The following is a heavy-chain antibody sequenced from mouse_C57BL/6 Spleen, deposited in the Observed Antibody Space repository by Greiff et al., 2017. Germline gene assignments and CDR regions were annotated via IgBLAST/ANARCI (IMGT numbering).Heavy chain of an antibody. Sequence: QVQLQQPGAELVKPGASVKMSCKASGYTFTSYWLTWVKQRPGQGLEWIGDIYPGSGSTNYNEKFKSKATLTVDTSSSTAYMQLSSLTSEDSAVYYCARGGPMVRGAMDDWGQGTSVTVSS. CDR2: IYPGSGST. CDR1: GYTFTSYW. V-gene: IGHV1-55*01. CDR3: ARGGPMVRGAMDD. D-gene: IGHD2-2*01. J-gene: IGHJ4*01.